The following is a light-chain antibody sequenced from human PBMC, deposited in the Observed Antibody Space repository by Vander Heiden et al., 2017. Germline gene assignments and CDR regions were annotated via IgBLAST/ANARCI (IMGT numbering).Light chain of an antibody. Sequence: TARITCSGDALPKQYAYWYQQKPGQAPVLVIYNDSERPSGIPERFSGSSSGTTVTLTISGVQAEDEADYYCQSADSSGTYVVLGGGTKLTAL. CDR3: QSADSSGTYVV. CDR1: ALPKQY. J-gene: IGLJ2*01. V-gene: IGLV3-25*03. CDR2: NDS.